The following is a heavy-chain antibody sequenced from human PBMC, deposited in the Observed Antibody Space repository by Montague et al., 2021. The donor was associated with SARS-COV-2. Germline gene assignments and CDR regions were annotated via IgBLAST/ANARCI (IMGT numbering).Heavy chain of an antibody. D-gene: IGHD2-21*02. CDR1: GGSFSVYY. Sequence: SETLSLTCAVYGGSFSVYYWSWIRLPPGKGLEWIGEINHSGSTNXNPSLKSRVTISSDTSKNQFSLKLNSVTAADTAVYFCVVVVPAMRPRSDYWGQGTLVTVSS. V-gene: IGHV4-34*01. CDR3: VVVVPAMRPRSDY. J-gene: IGHJ4*02. CDR2: INHSGST.